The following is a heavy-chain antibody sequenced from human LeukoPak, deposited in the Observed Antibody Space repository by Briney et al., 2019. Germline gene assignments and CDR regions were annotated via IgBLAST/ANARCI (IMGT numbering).Heavy chain of an antibody. CDR3: ARDLVTMATGLDY. Sequence: GGSLRLSCAASGFTFSSYSMNWVRQAPGKGLEWVSSISSSSSYIYYADSVKGRFTISRDNAKNSLYLQMNSLRAEDTVVYYCARDLVTMATGLDYWGQGTLVTVSS. D-gene: IGHD5-24*01. CDR2: ISSSSSYI. J-gene: IGHJ4*02. CDR1: GFTFSSYS. V-gene: IGHV3-21*01.